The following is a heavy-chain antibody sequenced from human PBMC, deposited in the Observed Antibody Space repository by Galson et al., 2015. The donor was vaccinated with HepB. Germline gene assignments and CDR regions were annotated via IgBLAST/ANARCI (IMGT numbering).Heavy chain of an antibody. J-gene: IGHJ3*02. CDR3: AREAPYLRDAFDI. CDR1: GGSISSYY. Sequence: ETLSLTCTVSGGSISSYYWSWIRQPPGKGLEWLGYIYYSGSTNYNPSLKSRVTISVDTSKNQFSLKLSSVTAADTALYYCAREAPYLRDAFDIWGQGTMVTVSS. CDR2: IYYSGST. V-gene: IGHV4-59*01.